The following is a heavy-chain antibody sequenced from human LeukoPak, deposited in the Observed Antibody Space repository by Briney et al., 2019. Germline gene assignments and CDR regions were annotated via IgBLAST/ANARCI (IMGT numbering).Heavy chain of an antibody. Sequence: SETLSLTCTVSGGSISSYYWSWIRQPPGKGLEWIGYIYYSGSTNYNPSLKSRVTISVDTSKNQFSLKLSSVTAADTAVYYCARDLRPGWLLDVWGKGTTVTVSS. CDR1: GGSISSYY. J-gene: IGHJ6*04. D-gene: IGHD5-12*01. CDR3: ARDLRPGWLLDV. CDR2: IYYSGST. V-gene: IGHV4-59*12.